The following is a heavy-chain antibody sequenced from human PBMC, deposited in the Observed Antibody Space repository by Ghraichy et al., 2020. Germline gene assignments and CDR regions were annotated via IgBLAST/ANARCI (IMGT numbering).Heavy chain of an antibody. J-gene: IGHJ4*02. CDR2: IYPGDSDT. Sequence: GESLNISCKGSGYSFTSYWIGWVRQMPGKGLEWMGSIYPGDSDTRYSPSFQGQVTISADKSISTAYLQWSSLKASDTAMYYCASHYMVRGVIRIVWGQGTLVTVSS. D-gene: IGHD3-10*01. CDR1: GYSFTSYW. V-gene: IGHV5-51*01. CDR3: ASHYMVRGVIRIV.